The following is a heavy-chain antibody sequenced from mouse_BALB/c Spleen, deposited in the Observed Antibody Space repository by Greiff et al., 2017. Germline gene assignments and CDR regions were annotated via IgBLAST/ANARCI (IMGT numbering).Heavy chain of an antibody. Sequence: EVQRVESGPGLVKPSQSLSLTCTATGYSITSDYAWNWIRQFPGNKLEWMGYISYSGSTSYNPSLKSRISITRDTSKNQFFLQLNSVTTEDTATYYCARDYGSGDYFDYWGQGTTLTVSS. CDR3: ARDYGSGDYFDY. V-gene: IGHV3-2*02. CDR1: GYSITSDYA. D-gene: IGHD1-1*01. J-gene: IGHJ2*01. CDR2: ISYSGST.